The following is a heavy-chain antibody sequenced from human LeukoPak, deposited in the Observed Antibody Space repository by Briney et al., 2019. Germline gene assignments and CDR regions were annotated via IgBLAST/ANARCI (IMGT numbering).Heavy chain of an antibody. CDR3: AKDGLEGKTYYYDSSGYYDY. V-gene: IGHV3-23*01. Sequence: GGSLRLSCAASGFTFSSHAMSWVRQAPGKGLEWVSAISGSGGSTYYADSVKGRFTISRDNSKNTLYLQMNSLRAEDTAVYYCAKDGLEGKTYYYDSSGYYDYWGQGTLVTVSS. D-gene: IGHD3-22*01. CDR2: ISGSGGST. CDR1: GFTFSSHA. J-gene: IGHJ4*02.